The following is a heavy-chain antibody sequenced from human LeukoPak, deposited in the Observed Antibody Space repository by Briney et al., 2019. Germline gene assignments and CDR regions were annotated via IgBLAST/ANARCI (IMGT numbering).Heavy chain of an antibody. V-gene: IGHV1-46*01. CDR2: INPSGGST. Sequence: ASVKVSCKASGYTFTSYYIHWVRQAPGQGLEWMGIINPSGGSTSYAQKFQGRVTMTRDTSTTTVYMELSSLRSEDTAVYYCARGGLYSSSSDWMSAWLDPWGQGTLVTVSS. J-gene: IGHJ5*02. D-gene: IGHD6-6*01. CDR1: GYTFTSYY. CDR3: ARGGLYSSSSDWMSAWLDP.